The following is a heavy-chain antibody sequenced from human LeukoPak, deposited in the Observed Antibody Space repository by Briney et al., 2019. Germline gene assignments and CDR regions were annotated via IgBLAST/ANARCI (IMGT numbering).Heavy chain of an antibody. CDR1: GFIFRSNY. CDR3: ARLRGGYFEY. CDR2: IKQDGSEK. Sequence: GGSLRLSCAASGFIFRSNYMNWVRQAPGKGLEWVANIKQDGSEKYYVDSVKGRFTISRDNAKNSLYLQMNSLRAEDTAVYYCARLRGGYFEYWGQGTLATVSS. J-gene: IGHJ4*02. D-gene: IGHD3-3*01. V-gene: IGHV3-7*01.